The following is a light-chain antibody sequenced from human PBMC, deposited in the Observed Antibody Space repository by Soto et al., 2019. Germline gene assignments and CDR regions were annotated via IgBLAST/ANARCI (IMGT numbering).Light chain of an antibody. CDR3: QQYYNSRVT. CDR1: QSVLYSSINKNY. J-gene: IGKJ5*01. Sequence: DIVMTQSPDSLAVSLGERATINCKSSQSVLYSSINKNYLAWYQQKPGQPPKLLIYWASTRESGVPDRFSGSGSGTDFTLTISSLQAEDVAVYYCQQYYNSRVTFGQGTRLEIK. V-gene: IGKV4-1*01. CDR2: WAS.